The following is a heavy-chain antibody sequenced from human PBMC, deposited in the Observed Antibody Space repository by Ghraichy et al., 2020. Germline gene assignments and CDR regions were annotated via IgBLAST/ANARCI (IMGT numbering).Heavy chain of an antibody. CDR3: ARDLPMAAAGTLDY. CDR2: VNADNGNT. Sequence: ASVKVSCKASGYTFTTYSVHWVRQAPGQRLEWMGWVNADNGNTKYSQNFQGRVTITRDTFATTTYMELTSLTSEDTAVYYCARDLPMAAAGTLDYWGQGSLVTVSS. CDR1: GYTFTTYS. V-gene: IGHV1-3*01. D-gene: IGHD6-13*01. J-gene: IGHJ4*02.